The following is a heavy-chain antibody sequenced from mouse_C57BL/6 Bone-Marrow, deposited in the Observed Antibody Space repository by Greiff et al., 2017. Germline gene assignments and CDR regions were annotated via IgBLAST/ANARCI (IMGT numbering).Heavy chain of an antibody. Sequence: QVQLQQSGAELARPGASVKLSCKASGYTFTSYGISWVKQRTGQGLEWIGEIYPRSGNTYYNEKFKGKATLTADKSSSTSYMELRSLTSEDSAVYFCARSYDYDAGFAYWGQGTLVTVSA. D-gene: IGHD2-4*01. V-gene: IGHV1-81*01. CDR2: IYPRSGNT. J-gene: IGHJ3*01. CDR3: ARSYDYDAGFAY. CDR1: GYTFTSYG.